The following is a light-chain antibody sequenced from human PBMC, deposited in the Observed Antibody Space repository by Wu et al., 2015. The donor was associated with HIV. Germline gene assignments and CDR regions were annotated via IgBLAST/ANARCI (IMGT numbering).Light chain of an antibody. CDR1: QSVGSN. V-gene: IGKV3-15*01. CDR2: GSS. Sequence: EIVMTQSPATLSVSPGERATLSCRASQSVGSNLAWYQQKPGQAPRLLIYGSSITATGIPARFSGSGSGTEFTLTISSMQSEDFAVYYCQQYYNWPPYTFGPGTEAGHQT. J-gene: IGKJ2*01. CDR3: QQYYNWPPYT.